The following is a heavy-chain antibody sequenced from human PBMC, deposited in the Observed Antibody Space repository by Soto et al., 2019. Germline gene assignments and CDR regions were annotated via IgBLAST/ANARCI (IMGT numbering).Heavy chain of an antibody. J-gene: IGHJ4*02. Sequence: PGGSLRLSCAASGLTLDDYAMHWVRQAPGKGLEWVAVVSHDGRNTHYADSVKGRFTISRDSSKNTVSLEMTSLRAEDTAVYYCAKGGRQWLVTSDFNYWGQGALVTVSS. CDR2: VSHDGRNT. CDR3: AKGGRQWLVTSDFNY. V-gene: IGHV3-30*18. CDR1: GLTLDDYA. D-gene: IGHD6-19*01.